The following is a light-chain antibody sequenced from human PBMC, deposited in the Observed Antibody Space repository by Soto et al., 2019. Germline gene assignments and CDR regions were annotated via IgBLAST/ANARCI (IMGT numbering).Light chain of an antibody. J-gene: IGKJ2*01. CDR1: QSVSSN. V-gene: IGKV3-15*01. CDR2: GAS. CDR3: QQYNNWPPAYT. Sequence: EIVMTQSPATLSVSPGERATLSCRASQSVSSNLAWYQQKPGQAPRLLIYGASTRATGIPARFSGSGSGTEFTLTISSLQSEDVAVYDCQQYNNWPPAYTFGRGTKLEIK.